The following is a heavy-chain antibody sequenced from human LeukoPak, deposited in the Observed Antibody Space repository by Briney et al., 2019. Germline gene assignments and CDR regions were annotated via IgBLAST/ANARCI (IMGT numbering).Heavy chain of an antibody. D-gene: IGHD2-2*01. CDR3: ARGDPAPFQH. CDR1: GGSISSYY. CDR2: IYYSGST. Sequence: SSEPLSLTCTVSGGSISSYYWSWIRQPPGKGLEWIGYIYYSGSTNYNPSLKSRVTISVDTSKNQFSLKLSSVTAADTAVYYCARGDPAPFQHWSQGTLVTVSS. J-gene: IGHJ1*01. V-gene: IGHV4-59*01.